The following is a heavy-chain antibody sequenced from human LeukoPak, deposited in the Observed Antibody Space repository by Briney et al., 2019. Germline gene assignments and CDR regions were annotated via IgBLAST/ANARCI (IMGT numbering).Heavy chain of an antibody. V-gene: IGHV3-21*01. CDR2: ISSSSSYI. CDR3: ARDLTSGGPYNWFDP. D-gene: IGHD6-19*01. Sequence: EGSLRLSCAASGFTFSSYSMNWVRQAPGKGLEWVSSISSSSSYIYYADSVKGRFTISRDNAKNSLYLQMNSLRAEDTAVYYCARDLTSGGPYNWFDPWGQGTLVTVSS. CDR1: GFTFSSYS. J-gene: IGHJ5*02.